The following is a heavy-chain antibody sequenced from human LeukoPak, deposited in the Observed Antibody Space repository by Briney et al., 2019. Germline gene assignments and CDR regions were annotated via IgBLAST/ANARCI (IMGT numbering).Heavy chain of an antibody. V-gene: IGHV4-4*07. CDR2: INTSGNT. CDR3: ARVSSSWYQDWYFDL. J-gene: IGHJ2*01. Sequence: PSETLSLTCTVSGGSISSYYWSWIRQPAGKGLEWIGRINTSGNTNYKPSLKSRVTMSVDTSKNQFSLKLSSVTAADTAVYYCARVSSSWYQDWYFDLWGRGTLVTVSS. CDR1: GGSISSYY. D-gene: IGHD6-13*01.